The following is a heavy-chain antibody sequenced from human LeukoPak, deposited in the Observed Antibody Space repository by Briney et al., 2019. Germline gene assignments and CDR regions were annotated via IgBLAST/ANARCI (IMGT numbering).Heavy chain of an antibody. J-gene: IGHJ2*01. D-gene: IGHD5-18*01. V-gene: IGHV3-30*18. CDR3: AKGGLQTRNWYFAL. CDR2: ISYDGSNK. Sequence: GGSLRLSCAASGFTFSSYEMNWVRQAPGKGLEWVAVISYDGSNKYYADSVKGRFTISRDNSKNTLHLEMNSLRTEDTAVYYCAKGGLQTRNWYFALWGRGTLVTVSS. CDR1: GFTFSSYE.